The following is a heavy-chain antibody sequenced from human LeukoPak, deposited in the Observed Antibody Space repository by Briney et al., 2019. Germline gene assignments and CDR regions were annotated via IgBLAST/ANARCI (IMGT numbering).Heavy chain of an antibody. CDR3: ARGLLMVYASPDY. J-gene: IGHJ4*02. CDR2: IWYDGSNK. D-gene: IGHD2-8*01. CDR1: GFTFSSYG. Sequence: GGSLRLSCAASGFTFSSYGMHWVRQAPGKGLEWVAVIWYDGSNKYYADSVKGRFTTSRDNSKNTLYLQMNSLRAEDTAVYYCARGLLMVYASPDYWGQGTLVTVSS. V-gene: IGHV3-33*01.